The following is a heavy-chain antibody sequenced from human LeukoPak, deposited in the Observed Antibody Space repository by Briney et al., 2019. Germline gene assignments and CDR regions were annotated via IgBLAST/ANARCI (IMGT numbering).Heavy chain of an antibody. CDR3: ARHEEEQWLVQTGYFDY. J-gene: IGHJ4*02. CDR1: GGTISSYY. Sequence: SETLSLTCTVSGGTISSYYWSWIRRPPGKGLEWIGYIYYSGSTNYNPSLKSRVTISVDTSKNQFSLKLSSVTAADTAVYYCARHEEEQWLVQTGYFDYWGQGTLVTVSS. D-gene: IGHD6-19*01. V-gene: IGHV4-59*08. CDR2: IYYSGST.